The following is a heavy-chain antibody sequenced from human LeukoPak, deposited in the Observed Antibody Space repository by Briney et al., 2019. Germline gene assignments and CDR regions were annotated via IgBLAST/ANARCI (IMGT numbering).Heavy chain of an antibody. V-gene: IGHV1-2*06. D-gene: IGHD5-12*01. CDR2: INPNSGGT. Sequence: ALVKVSCKASGYTFTGYYMHWVRQAPGQGLEWMGRINPNSGGTNYAQKFQGRVTMTRDTSISTAYMELSRLRSDDTAVYYCARDDSGYDYYFDYWGQGTLVTVSS. CDR1: GYTFTGYY. CDR3: ARDDSGYDYYFDY. J-gene: IGHJ4*02.